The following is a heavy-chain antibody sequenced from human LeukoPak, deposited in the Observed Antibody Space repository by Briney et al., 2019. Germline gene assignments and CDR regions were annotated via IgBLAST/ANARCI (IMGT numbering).Heavy chain of an antibody. CDR1: GYTFTSYD. CDR3: ARANYYYYYMDV. Sequence: ASVKVSCKTSGYTFTSYDINWVRQATGQGLEWMGWMNPNSGNTGYAQKFQGRVTITRNTSISTAYMELSSLRSEDTAVYYCARANYYYYYMDVWGKGTTVTVSS. CDR2: MNPNSGNT. J-gene: IGHJ6*03. V-gene: IGHV1-8*03.